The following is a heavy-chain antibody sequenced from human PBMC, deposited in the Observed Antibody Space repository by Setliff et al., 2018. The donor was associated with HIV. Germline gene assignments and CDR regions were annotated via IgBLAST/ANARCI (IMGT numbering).Heavy chain of an antibody. J-gene: IGHJ6*02. CDR3: ASIDCGGDCYSYHYYAMDV. CDR1: GYTFTNYA. CDR2: INAGNGNT. D-gene: IGHD2-21*02. V-gene: IGHV1-3*01. Sequence: ASVKVSCKASGYTFTNYAMHWVRQAPGQRLEWMGWINAGNGNTKYSQKFQGRVTITRDTSASKAYMELSSLRSEDTAVYYCASIDCGGDCYSYHYYAMDVWGQGTTVTVSS.